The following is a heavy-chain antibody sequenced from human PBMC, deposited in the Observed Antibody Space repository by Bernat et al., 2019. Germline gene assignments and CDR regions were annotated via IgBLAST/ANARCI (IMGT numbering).Heavy chain of an antibody. V-gene: IGHV3-23*01. Sequence: EVQVLESGGGSVQPGGSLRLSCAASGFRFSNYGITWVRQAPGKGLEGVSGISKSGRITYYADSVKGRFTISRDNSKNTLYLQINSLRAEDTAVYYCAKGYGDYLSSYFGLDVWGRGTTVTVSS. CDR2: ISKSGRIT. J-gene: IGHJ6*02. D-gene: IGHD4-17*01. CDR1: GFRFSNYG. CDR3: AKGYGDYLSSYFGLDV.